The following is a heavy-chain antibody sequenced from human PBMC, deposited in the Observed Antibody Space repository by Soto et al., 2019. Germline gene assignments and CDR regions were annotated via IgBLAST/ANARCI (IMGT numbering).Heavy chain of an antibody. CDR2: ISGSGDST. V-gene: IGHV3-23*01. Sequence: PGGSLRLSCAASGFTFSTYAMNWVRQAPGKGLEWVSGISGSGDSTYYADSVKGRFTVSRDNSKNTLYLQMNSLRAEDTAVYYCARDPTYFYDSSGYYDYWGQGTLVTVSS. CDR3: ARDPTYFYDSSGYYDY. D-gene: IGHD3-22*01. J-gene: IGHJ4*02. CDR1: GFTFSTYA.